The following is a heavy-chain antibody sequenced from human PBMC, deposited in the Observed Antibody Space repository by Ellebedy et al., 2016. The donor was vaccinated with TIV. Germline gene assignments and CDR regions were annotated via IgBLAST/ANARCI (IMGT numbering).Heavy chain of an antibody. V-gene: IGHV1-69*10. Sequence: AASVKVSCKASGGIFSSYGISWVRQAPGQGLEWMGGIIPILAKANYAQRFQGSVTITSDESTYTAYMELSSLRSEDTAVYYCARVGNYYGGSPSYYFDYWGQGTLVTVSS. CDR3: ARVGNYYGGSPSYYFDY. J-gene: IGHJ4*02. D-gene: IGHD4-23*01. CDR1: GGIFSSYG. CDR2: IIPILAKA.